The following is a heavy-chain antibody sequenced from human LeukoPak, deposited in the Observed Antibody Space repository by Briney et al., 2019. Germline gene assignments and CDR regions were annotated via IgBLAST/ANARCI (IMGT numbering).Heavy chain of an antibody. J-gene: IGHJ5*02. Sequence: SETLSLTCTVSGGSISSSSYYWGWIRQPPGKGLEWIGSIYYSGSTYYNPSLKSRVTISVDTSKNQFSLKLSSATAADTAVYYCARCDSSGWYTTNWFDPWGQGTLVTVSS. V-gene: IGHV4-39*07. D-gene: IGHD6-19*01. CDR3: ARCDSSGWYTTNWFDP. CDR2: IYYSGST. CDR1: GGSISSSSYY.